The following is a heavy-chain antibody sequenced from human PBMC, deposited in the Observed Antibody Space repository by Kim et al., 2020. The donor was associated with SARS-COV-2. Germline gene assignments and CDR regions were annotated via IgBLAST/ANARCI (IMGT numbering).Heavy chain of an antibody. D-gene: IGHD3-22*01. V-gene: IGHV3-73*01. J-gene: IGHJ4*02. Sequence: GGSLRLSCAASGFTFSGSAMHWVRQASGKGLEWVGRIRSKANSYATAYAASVKGRFTISRYDSKNTAYLQMNSLKTEDTAVYYCTRHDSDYYDSSGYFGDYWGQGTLVTVSS. CDR3: TRHDSDYYDSSGYFGDY. CDR2: IRSKANSYAT. CDR1: GFTFSGSA.